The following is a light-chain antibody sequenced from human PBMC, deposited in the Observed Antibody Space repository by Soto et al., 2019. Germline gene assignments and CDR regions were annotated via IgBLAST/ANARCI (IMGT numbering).Light chain of an antibody. CDR2: VAS. CDR1: QAISSH. Sequence: EYPNTLYAAGRDRFTNNCRASQAISSHLAWYQQKPGKAPKLLVYVASTLQSGVPSRFSGSGSGTDFSLAINSLQPDEFAPYYCQQLNSYRLTFGGGTKVDI. J-gene: IGKJ4*01. V-gene: IGKV1-9*01. CDR3: QQLNSYRLT.